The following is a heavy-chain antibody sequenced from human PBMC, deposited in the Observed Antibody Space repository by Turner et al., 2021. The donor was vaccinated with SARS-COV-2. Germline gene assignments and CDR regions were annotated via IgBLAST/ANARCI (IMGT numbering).Heavy chain of an antibody. D-gene: IGHD3-22*01. CDR2: IGTAGDT. Sequence: EVQLVESGGGLVQPGGSLRLPCPASGFTFSRYDMHWVPQATGEGLEWVSVIGTAGDTYYPGSVKGRFTISRENAKNSLYLQMNTLRAGDTAVYYCARANYDSSGYYCYFDYWGQGTLVTVSS. J-gene: IGHJ4*02. CDR1: GFTFSRYD. V-gene: IGHV3-13*04. CDR3: ARANYDSSGYYCYFDY.